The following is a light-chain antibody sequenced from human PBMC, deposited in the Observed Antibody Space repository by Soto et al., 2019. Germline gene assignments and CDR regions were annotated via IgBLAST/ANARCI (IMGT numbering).Light chain of an antibody. V-gene: IGLV2-14*01. CDR2: DVS. J-gene: IGLJ2*01. Sequence: QSVLTQPASVSGSPGQAITISCTGTSSDVGCYNYVSWYQQHPGKAPKLMIYDVSNRPSGVSNRFSGSKSGNTASLTISGLQAEDEADYYCSSYTSSSTLVVFGGGIKLTVL. CDR3: SSYTSSSTLVV. CDR1: SSDVGCYNY.